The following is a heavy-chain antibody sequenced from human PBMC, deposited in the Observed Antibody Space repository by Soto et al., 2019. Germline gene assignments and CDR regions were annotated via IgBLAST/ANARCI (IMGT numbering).Heavy chain of an antibody. CDR3: ASTGGKYYYDSSRYYPAY. D-gene: IGHD3-22*01. CDR1: GFTFRSYP. V-gene: IGHV3-30-3*01. CDR2: ISYDGSNK. J-gene: IGHJ4*02. Sequence: GGSLKLCCATPGFTFRSYPLDWVRQARGGGSVWVAVISYDGSNKYYADSVKGRFTISRDNSKNTLYLQMNSLRAEDTAVYYCASTGGKYYYDSSRYYPAYWGQGTLVTVSS.